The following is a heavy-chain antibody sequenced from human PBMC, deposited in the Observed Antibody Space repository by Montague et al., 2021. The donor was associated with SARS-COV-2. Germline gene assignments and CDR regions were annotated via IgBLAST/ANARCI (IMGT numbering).Heavy chain of an antibody. J-gene: IGHJ6*02. D-gene: IGHD1-26*01. Sequence: SETLSLTCAVSGGSISSSSYYWGWIRQPPGKGLEWMGSIHYRGRTYYNPSLKSRVSISVDTSKNQFSLKLSSVTAADTAVYYCARLWDTVYYYYGMDVWGQGTTVTVSS. V-gene: IGHV4-39*01. CDR2: IHYRGRT. CDR3: ARLWDTVYYYYGMDV. CDR1: GGSISSSSYY.